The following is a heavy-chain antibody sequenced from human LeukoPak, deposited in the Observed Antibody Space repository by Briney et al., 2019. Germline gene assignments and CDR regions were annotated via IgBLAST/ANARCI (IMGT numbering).Heavy chain of an antibody. CDR1: GYSFTSYW. Sequence: GESLKISCKGSGYSFTSYWIGWVRQLPGKGLEWMGIIYPGDSDTRYSPSFQGQVTISADKSISTAYLQWSSLKASDTAMYYCARHIEYYYGSGSYFDYWGQGTLVTVSS. V-gene: IGHV5-51*01. CDR3: ARHIEYYYGSGSYFDY. D-gene: IGHD3-10*01. CDR2: IYPGDSDT. J-gene: IGHJ4*02.